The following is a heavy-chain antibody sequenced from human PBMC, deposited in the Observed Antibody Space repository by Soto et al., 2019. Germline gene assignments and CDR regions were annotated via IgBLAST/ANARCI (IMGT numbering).Heavy chain of an antibody. CDR3: AKVSGSYFSPTFFDY. CDR1: GFTFSSYA. D-gene: IGHD1-26*01. J-gene: IGHJ4*02. CDR2: ISGSGGST. Sequence: PVGSLRLSCAASGFTFSSYAMSWVRQAPGKGLEWVSAISGSGGSTYYADSVKGRFTISRDNSKNTLYLQMNSLRAEDTAVYYCAKVSGSYFSPTFFDYWGQGTLVTVSS. V-gene: IGHV3-23*01.